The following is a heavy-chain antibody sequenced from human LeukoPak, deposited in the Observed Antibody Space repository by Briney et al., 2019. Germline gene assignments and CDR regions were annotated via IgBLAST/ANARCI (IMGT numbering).Heavy chain of an antibody. CDR1: GYTLTELS. V-gene: IGHV1-24*01. CDR3: ATPPSGSYYVDAFDI. CDR2: FDPEDGET. Sequence: ASVKVSCKVSGYTLTELSMHWVRQAPGKGLGWMGGFDPEDGETIYAQKFQGRVTMTEDTSTDTAYMELSSLRSEDTAVYYCATPPSGSYYVDAFDIWGQGTMVTVSS. D-gene: IGHD1-26*01. J-gene: IGHJ3*02.